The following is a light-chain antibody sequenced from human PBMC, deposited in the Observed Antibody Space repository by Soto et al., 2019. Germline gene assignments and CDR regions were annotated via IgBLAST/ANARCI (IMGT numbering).Light chain of an antibody. CDR1: QSVSSSY. J-gene: IGKJ1*01. CDR3: QQYGSSLHWR. Sequence: EIVLTQSPGTLSLSPGERATLSCRASQSVSSSYLARYQQKPGQAPRLLIYGASSRTTGIQDRFSGSGSGTDFSLTISRLEPEDFAVYYCQQYGSSLHWRFGQRTKVDIK. CDR2: GAS. V-gene: IGKV3-20*01.